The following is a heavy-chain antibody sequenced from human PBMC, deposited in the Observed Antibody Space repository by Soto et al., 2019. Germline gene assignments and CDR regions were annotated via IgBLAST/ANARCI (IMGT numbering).Heavy chain of an antibody. J-gene: IGHJ3*02. V-gene: IGHV3-30-3*01. CDR1: GFTFSSYA. D-gene: IGHD4-17*01. CDR2: ISYDGSNK. CDR3: ARSEMDYAADDI. Sequence: QSGGSLRLSCAASGFTFSSYAMHWVRQAPGKGLEWVAVISYDGSNKYYADSVKGRFTISRDNSKNRLYLQMNSLRAEDTAVYYCARSEMDYAADDIWGQGTMVTVSS.